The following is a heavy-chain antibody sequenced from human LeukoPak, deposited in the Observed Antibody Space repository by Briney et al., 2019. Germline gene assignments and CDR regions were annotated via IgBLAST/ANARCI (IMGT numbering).Heavy chain of an antibody. D-gene: IGHD3-22*01. CDR2: ISGGGGST. J-gene: IGHJ4*02. CDR3: AEAVAVFDSSGFRRLYFDY. V-gene: IGHV3-23*01. Sequence: GGSLRLSCAASGFTFNIYVMSWVRQAPGKGLEWVSGISGGGGSTYYADAVKGRFTISRDNSKNTLYLQMNSLRAEDTAVYYCAEAVAVFDSSGFRRLYFDYWGQGILVTVSS. CDR1: GFTFNIYV.